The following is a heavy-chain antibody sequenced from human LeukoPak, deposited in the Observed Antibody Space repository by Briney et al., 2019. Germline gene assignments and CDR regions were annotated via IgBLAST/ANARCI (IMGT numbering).Heavy chain of an antibody. Sequence: ETLSLTCAVSGGSISSGGYSWSWIRQTPGKGLEWVSAVSDDGRGTYYADSVKGRFTISRDNSKNTLYLQMNSLRAEDTAVYYCAKGDPLTRAYYYYYGMDVWGQGTTVTVSS. D-gene: IGHD3-16*01. CDR3: AKGDPLTRAYYYYYGMDV. CDR2: VSDDGRGT. J-gene: IGHJ6*02. CDR1: GGSISSGGYS. V-gene: IGHV3-23*01.